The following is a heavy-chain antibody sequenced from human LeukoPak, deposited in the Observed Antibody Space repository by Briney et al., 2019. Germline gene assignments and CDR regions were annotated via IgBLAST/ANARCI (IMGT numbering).Heavy chain of an antibody. D-gene: IGHD5-18*01. J-gene: IGHJ4*02. Sequence: ASVKVSCKASGGTFSSYAIGWVRQAPGQGLEWMGGIIPIFGTANYAQKFQGRVTITADESTSTAYMELSSLRSEDTAVYYCASGLRGYSYGDYWGQGTLVTVSS. CDR3: ASGLRGYSYGDY. CDR1: GGTFSSYA. V-gene: IGHV1-69*13. CDR2: IIPIFGTA.